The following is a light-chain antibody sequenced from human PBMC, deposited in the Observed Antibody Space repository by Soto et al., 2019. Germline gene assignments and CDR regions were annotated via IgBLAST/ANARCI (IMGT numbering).Light chain of an antibody. V-gene: IGKV1-5*03. CDR1: QSISSW. CDR2: KAS. CDR3: QQYNSYSIT. Sequence: IQMTQSPSTLSASLVDIVNMNFRASQSISSWLAWYQQKPGKAPKLLIYKASSLESGVPSRFSGSGSGTEFTLTISSLQPDDFATYYCQQYNSYSITFGQGTRLEIK. J-gene: IGKJ5*01.